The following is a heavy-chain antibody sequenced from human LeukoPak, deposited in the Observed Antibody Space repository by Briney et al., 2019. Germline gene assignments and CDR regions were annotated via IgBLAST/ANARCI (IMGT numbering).Heavy chain of an antibody. CDR3: ARVDYYASGTYLNWFDP. V-gene: IGHV4-31*03. CDR2: IAESGTT. Sequence: SETLSLTCTVSGGSIISGGYYWSWIRQRPGQGLEWIGHIAESGTTYYTPSLKSRVTISVAPSKNQFSLRLGSVTAADTAVYFCARVDYYASGTYLNWFDPWGQGTQVTVSS. CDR1: GGSIISGGYY. D-gene: IGHD3-10*01. J-gene: IGHJ5*02.